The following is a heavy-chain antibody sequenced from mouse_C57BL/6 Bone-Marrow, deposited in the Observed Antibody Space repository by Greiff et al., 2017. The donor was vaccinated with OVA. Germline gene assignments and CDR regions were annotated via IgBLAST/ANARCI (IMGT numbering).Heavy chain of an antibody. D-gene: IGHD2-3*01. J-gene: IGHJ1*03. CDR2: ISNGGGST. CDR1: GFTFSDYY. Sequence: EVMLVESGGGLVQPGGSLTLSCAASGFTFSDYYMYWVRQTPEKRLEWVAYISNGGGSTYYPDTVKGRFTISRDNAKNTLYLQMSRLKSEDTAMYYCARHRWSYWYFDVWGTGTTVTVSS. CDR3: ARHRWSYWYFDV. V-gene: IGHV5-12*01.